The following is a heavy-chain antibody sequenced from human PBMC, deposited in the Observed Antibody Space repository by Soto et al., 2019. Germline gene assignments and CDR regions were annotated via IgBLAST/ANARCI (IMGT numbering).Heavy chain of an antibody. D-gene: IGHD3-10*01. Sequence: QVQLQESGPGLVKPSETLSLTCTVSGGSISSYYWSWIRQPPGKGLEWIGYIYYSGSTNYNPSLKSRVTISVDTSKNQFSLKLSSVTAADTAVYYCARRYGSWLDYWGQGTLVTVSS. J-gene: IGHJ4*02. CDR2: IYYSGST. CDR3: ARRYGSWLDY. CDR1: GGSISSYY. V-gene: IGHV4-59*08.